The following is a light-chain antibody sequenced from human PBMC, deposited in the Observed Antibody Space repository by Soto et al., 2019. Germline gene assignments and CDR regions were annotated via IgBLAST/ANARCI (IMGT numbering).Light chain of an antibody. CDR1: QSVSSN. J-gene: IGKJ4*01. CDR3: QQYIRWPLT. Sequence: EIVMTQSPATLSVSPGERSTLSCRASQSVSSNLAWYQQTPGQAPSLLIYGASTRATGAPARFSGSGSGTEFTLTISSLQSEDFAVYYCQQYIRWPLTFGGGTKGDIK. CDR2: GAS. V-gene: IGKV3-15*01.